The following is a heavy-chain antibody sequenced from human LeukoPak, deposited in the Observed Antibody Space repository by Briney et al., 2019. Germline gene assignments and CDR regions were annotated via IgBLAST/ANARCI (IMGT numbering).Heavy chain of an antibody. CDR3: ATDILGSSSINRSYYYYMDV. D-gene: IGHD6-6*01. V-gene: IGHV1-24*01. Sequence: GASVKVSCKASGYTFTSYYMHWVRQAPGKGLEWMGGFDPEDGETIYAQKFQGRVTMTEDTSTDTAYMELSSLRSEDTAVYYCATDILGSSSINRSYYYYMDVWGKGTTVTVSS. CDR1: GYTFTSYY. J-gene: IGHJ6*03. CDR2: FDPEDGET.